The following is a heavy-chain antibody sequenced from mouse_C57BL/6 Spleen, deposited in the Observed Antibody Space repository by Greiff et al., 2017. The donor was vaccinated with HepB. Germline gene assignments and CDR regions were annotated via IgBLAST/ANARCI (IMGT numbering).Heavy chain of an antibody. CDR3: ARETTGY. CDR1: GFTFSDYY. D-gene: IGHD1-1*01. CDR2: ISNGGGST. J-gene: IGHJ3*01. V-gene: IGHV5-12*01. Sequence: EVKLVESGGGLVQPGGSLKLSCAASGFTFSDYYMYWVRQTPEKRLEWVAYISNGGGSTYYPDTVKGRFTISRDNAKNTLYLQMSRLKSEDTAMYYCARETTGYWGQGTLVTVSA.